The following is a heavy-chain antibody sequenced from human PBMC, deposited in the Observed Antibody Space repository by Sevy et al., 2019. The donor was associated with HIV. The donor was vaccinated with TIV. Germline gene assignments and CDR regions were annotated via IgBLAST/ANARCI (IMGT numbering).Heavy chain of an antibody. CDR3: AKDQAFYYDSYIDY. Sequence: GGCLRLSCAASGFIFSSYGMHWVRQAAGKGLEWVAVISYDGSDKSYADSVKGRFTISRDNSKNTLYLQMNSLRAEDTAVYYCAKDQAFYYDSYIDYWGQGTLVTVSS. V-gene: IGHV3-30*18. CDR1: GFIFSSYG. CDR2: ISYDGSDK. J-gene: IGHJ4*02. D-gene: IGHD3-22*01.